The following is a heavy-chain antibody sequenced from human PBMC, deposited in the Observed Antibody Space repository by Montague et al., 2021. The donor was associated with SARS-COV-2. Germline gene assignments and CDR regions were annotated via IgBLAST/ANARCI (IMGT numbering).Heavy chain of an antibody. CDR3: ARGDPSSSSRTTFEF. V-gene: IGHV3-11*01. D-gene: IGHD2-2*01. Sequence: SLRLSCVASGFTFSDYYMNWIRQAPGKGLEWVSYITTTGSTIYYADSVKGRFTISRDNTKNSLYLQMNSLSVDDTAVYYCARGDPSSSSRTTFEFWGQGTLVTVSS. J-gene: IGHJ4*02. CDR2: ITTTGSTI. CDR1: GFTFSDYY.